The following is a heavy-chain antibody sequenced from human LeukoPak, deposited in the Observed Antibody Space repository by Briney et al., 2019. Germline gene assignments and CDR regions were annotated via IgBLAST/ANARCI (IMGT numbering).Heavy chain of an antibody. CDR3: AREGGTTVTPFDY. CDR1: GGTFSSYA. D-gene: IGHD4-17*01. J-gene: IGHJ4*02. Sequence: ASVNVSCKASGGTFSSYAISWVRRAPGQGLEWMGRIIPILGIANYAQKFQGRVTITADKSTSTAYMELSSLRSEDTAVYYCAREGGTTVTPFDYWGQGTLVTVSS. V-gene: IGHV1-69*04. CDR2: IIPILGIA.